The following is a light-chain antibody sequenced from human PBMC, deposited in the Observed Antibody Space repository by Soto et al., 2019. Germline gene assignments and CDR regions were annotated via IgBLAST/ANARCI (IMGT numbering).Light chain of an antibody. CDR2: GAS. V-gene: IGKV3-20*01. J-gene: IGKJ1*01. CDR3: QQYGSSPWT. CDR1: QSVSSSY. Sequence: EILFTQSPGTLSFSPGEKATLSCRARQSVSSSYLAWYRQKPGQAPRLLIYGASSRATGIPDRFSGSGSGTDFTLTISRLEPEDFAVYYCQQYGSSPWTFGQGTKVDIK.